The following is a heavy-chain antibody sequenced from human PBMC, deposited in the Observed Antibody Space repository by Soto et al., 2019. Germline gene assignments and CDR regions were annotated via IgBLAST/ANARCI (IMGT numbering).Heavy chain of an antibody. Sequence: QVQLVESGGGVVQPVRSLRLSCAASGFTFSNYALHWVRQAPGKGLEWVAVVSSDGSSQYCAVSVKGRFTISSDNSKNTLYLKMNSLRAEDTAIYYGAGEAFASWGEGTLVTVSS. CDR3: AGEAFAS. CDR1: GFTFSNYA. CDR2: VSSDGSSQ. J-gene: IGHJ4*02. V-gene: IGHV3-30-3*01.